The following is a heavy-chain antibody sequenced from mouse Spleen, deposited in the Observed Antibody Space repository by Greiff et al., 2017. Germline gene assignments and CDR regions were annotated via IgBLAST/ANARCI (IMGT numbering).Heavy chain of an antibody. Sequence: EVKLMESGGGLVQPKGSLKLSCAASGFSFNTYAMNWVRQAPGKGLEWVARIRSKSNNYATYYADSVKDRFTISRDDSESMLYLQMNNLKTEDTAMYYCVRHEGNYVDAMDYWGQGTSVTVSS. V-gene: IGHV10-1*01. J-gene: IGHJ4*01. CDR2: IRSKSNNYAT. CDR1: GFSFNTYA. D-gene: IGHD2-1*01. CDR3: VRHEGNYVDAMDY.